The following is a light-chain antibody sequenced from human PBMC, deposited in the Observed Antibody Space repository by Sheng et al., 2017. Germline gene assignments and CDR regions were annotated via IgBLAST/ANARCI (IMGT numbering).Light chain of an antibody. J-gene: IGLJ3*02. V-gene: IGLV3-25*03. CDR1: ALANQY. Sequence: SYELTQPPSVSVSPGQTARITCSGDALANQYSYWYQQKSGQAPILVIYKDTERPSGIPERFSGSXSGTTVTLTIGGVQAEDEADYYCQSQPVVVLNLFGGGTKLTVL. CDR2: KDT. CDR3: QSQPVVVLNL.